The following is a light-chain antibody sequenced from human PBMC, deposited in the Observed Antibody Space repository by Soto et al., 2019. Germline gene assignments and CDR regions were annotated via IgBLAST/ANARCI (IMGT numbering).Light chain of an antibody. CDR1: SSDIGGYNF. CDR2: EVN. Sequence: QSALTQPPSASGSPGQSVTISCTGTSSDIGGYNFVSWYQQHPGTAPKLIIYEVNKRPSGVPDRFSGSKSGNTASLTVSGLQADDEGDYYCRSYAGTNNVGVFGGGTKLTVL. V-gene: IGLV2-8*01. CDR3: RSYAGTNNVGV. J-gene: IGLJ3*02.